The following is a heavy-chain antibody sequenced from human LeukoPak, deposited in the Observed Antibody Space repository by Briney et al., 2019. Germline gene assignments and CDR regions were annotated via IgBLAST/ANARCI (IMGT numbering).Heavy chain of an antibody. J-gene: IGHJ6*03. V-gene: IGHV5-51*01. CDR3: ARRGSSGDYYYYYYMDV. D-gene: IGHD3-22*01. Sequence: GESLKISCKGSGYSFTSYWIGWVRQMPGKGLEWMGIIYPGDSDTRYSPSFQGQVTISADKSISTAYLQWSNLKASDTAMYYCARRGSSGDYYYYYYMDVWGKGTTVTVSS. CDR2: IYPGDSDT. CDR1: GYSFTSYW.